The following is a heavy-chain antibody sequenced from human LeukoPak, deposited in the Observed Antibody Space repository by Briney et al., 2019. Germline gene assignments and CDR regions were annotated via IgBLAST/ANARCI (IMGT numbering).Heavy chain of an antibody. Sequence: GGSLRLSCAASGFTFSSYSMNWVRQAPGKGLEWVSSISSSSSYIFYADSVKGRFTISRDNAKNSLYLQMNGLRAEDTAVYYCARSGNYYYYMDVWGKGTTVTVSS. D-gene: IGHD1-14*01. V-gene: IGHV3-21*01. CDR1: GFTFSSYS. CDR2: ISSSSSYI. CDR3: ARSGNYYYYMDV. J-gene: IGHJ6*03.